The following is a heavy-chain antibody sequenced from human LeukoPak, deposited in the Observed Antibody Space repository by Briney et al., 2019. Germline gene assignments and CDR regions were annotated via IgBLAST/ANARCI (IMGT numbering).Heavy chain of an antibody. CDR2: INPNSGGT. J-gene: IGHJ5*02. D-gene: IGHD6-19*01. CDR3: ARALYSSGLVGFDP. Sequence: ASVKVSCKASGYTFTGYYMHWVRQAPGQGLEWTGWINPNSGGTNYAQKFQGRVTMTRDTSISTAYMELSRLRSDDTAVYYCARALYSSGLVGFDPWGQGTLVTASS. CDR1: GYTFTGYY. V-gene: IGHV1-2*02.